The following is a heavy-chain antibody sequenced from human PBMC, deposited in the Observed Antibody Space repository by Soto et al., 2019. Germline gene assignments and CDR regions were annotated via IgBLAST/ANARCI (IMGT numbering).Heavy chain of an antibody. Sequence: QPGPTLVNPTQTLTLTCTFSGFSLSTSGMCVSWIRQPPGKALEWLARIDWDDDKYYSTSLKTRLTISKDTSKNQVVLTMTNMDPVDTATYYCARFSMTTVTLDYWGQGTLDTVSS. V-gene: IGHV2-70*11. CDR3: ARFSMTTVTLDY. CDR1: GFSLSTSGMC. D-gene: IGHD4-17*01. J-gene: IGHJ4*02. CDR2: IDWDDDK.